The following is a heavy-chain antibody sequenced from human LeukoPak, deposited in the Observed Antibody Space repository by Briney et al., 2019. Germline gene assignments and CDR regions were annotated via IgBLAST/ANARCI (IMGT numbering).Heavy chain of an antibody. Sequence: GASVKVSCKVSGYTLTELSMHWVRQAPGKGLEWMGGFDPEDGETIYAQKFRGRVTMTEDTSTDTAYMELSSLRSEDTAVYYCATSALGYCSSTSCHRDYWGQGTLVTVSS. J-gene: IGHJ4*02. CDR2: FDPEDGET. CDR3: ATSALGYCSSTSCHRDY. CDR1: GYTLTELS. V-gene: IGHV1-24*01. D-gene: IGHD2-2*01.